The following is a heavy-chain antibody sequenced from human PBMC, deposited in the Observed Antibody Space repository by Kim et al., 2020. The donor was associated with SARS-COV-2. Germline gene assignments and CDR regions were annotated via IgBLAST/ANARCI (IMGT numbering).Heavy chain of an antibody. CDR3: AREGEVVQGVITPGAYYYYYGMDV. Sequence: SETLSLTCAVYGGSFSGYYWSWIRQPPGKGLERIGEINHSGSTNYNPSLKSRVTISVDTSKNQFSLKLSSVTAADTAVYYCAREGEVVQGVITPGAYYYYYGMDVWGQGTTVTVSS. J-gene: IGHJ6*02. V-gene: IGHV4-34*01. CDR1: GGSFSGYY. CDR2: INHSGST. D-gene: IGHD3-10*01.